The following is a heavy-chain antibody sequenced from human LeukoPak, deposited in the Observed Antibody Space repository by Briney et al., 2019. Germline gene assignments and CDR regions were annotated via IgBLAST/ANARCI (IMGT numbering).Heavy chain of an antibody. CDR2: INPSGGST. CDR1: GYTFTSYY. V-gene: IGHV1-46*01. Sequence: VASVKVSCKASGYTFTSYYTHWVRQAPGQGLEWMGIINPSGGSTSYAQKFQGRVTMTRDTSTSTVYMELSSLRSEDTAVYYCARDRGPAYYYYGMDVWGQGTTVTVSS. CDR3: ARDRGPAYYYYGMDV. J-gene: IGHJ6*02.